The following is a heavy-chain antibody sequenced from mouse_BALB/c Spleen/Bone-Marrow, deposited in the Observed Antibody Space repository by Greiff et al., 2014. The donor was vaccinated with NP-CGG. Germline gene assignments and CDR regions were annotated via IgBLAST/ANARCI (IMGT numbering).Heavy chain of an antibody. CDR3: ARRDYGIRENYYDMDY. CDR1: GYTFSSYW. Sequence: QGQLKESGAELARPGGSVELSCKASGYTFSSYWMPWGKKRPGQGLGWIGAIYPGDGDPRYTQKFKGKATLTADKSSSTAYMQLSSLASEDSAVYYCARRDYGIRENYYDMDYWGQGTSVTVSS. D-gene: IGHD1-2*01. V-gene: IGHV1-87*01. CDR2: IYPGDGDP. J-gene: IGHJ4*01.